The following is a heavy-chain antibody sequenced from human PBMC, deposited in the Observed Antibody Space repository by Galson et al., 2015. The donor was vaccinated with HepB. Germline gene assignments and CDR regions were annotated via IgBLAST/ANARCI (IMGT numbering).Heavy chain of an antibody. D-gene: IGHD2-2*02. V-gene: IGHV1-2*04. CDR2: INPNSGGT. J-gene: IGHJ6*02. CDR1: GYTFTGYY. CDR3: ATSGGCCSSTSCYRDRQYYYYGMDV. Sequence: SVKVSCKASGYTFTGYYMHWVRQAPGQGLEWMGWINPNSGGTNYAQKFQGWVTMTRDTSISTAYMELSRLRSDDTAVYYCATSGGCCSSTSCYRDRQYYYYGMDVWGQGTTVTVSS.